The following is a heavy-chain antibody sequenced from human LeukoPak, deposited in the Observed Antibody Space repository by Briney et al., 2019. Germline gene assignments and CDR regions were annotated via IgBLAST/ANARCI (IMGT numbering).Heavy chain of an antibody. CDR1: GGSFSGYY. CDR2: INHSGST. V-gene: IGHV4-34*01. CDR3: ARRDIVVVPAAPTGYYYYGMDV. J-gene: IGHJ6*02. D-gene: IGHD2-2*01. Sequence: PSETLSLTCAVYGGSFSGYYWSWIRQPPGKGLEWIGEINHSGSTNYNPSLKSRVTISVDTSKNQFSLKLSSVTAADTAVYYCARRDIVVVPAAPTGYYYYGMDVWGQGTTVTVFS.